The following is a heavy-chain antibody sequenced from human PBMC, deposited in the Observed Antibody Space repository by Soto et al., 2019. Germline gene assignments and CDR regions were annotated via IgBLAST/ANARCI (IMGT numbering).Heavy chain of an antibody. CDR1: GGSISSNY. CDR2: VYNSGST. D-gene: IGHD6-13*01. Sequence: PSETLSLTCSVSGGSISSNYWTWIRQPPGKGLEWIGYVYNSGSTNYNPSLKSRVTISEDTSKSQFSLKVNSMTAADTAVYYCARYRREAVAGYTLDNWGQGILVTVSS. CDR3: ARYRREAVAGYTLDN. V-gene: IGHV4-59*01. J-gene: IGHJ4*02.